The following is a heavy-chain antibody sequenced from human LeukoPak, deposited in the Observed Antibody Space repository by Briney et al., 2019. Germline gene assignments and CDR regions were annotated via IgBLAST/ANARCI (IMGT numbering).Heavy chain of an antibody. CDR2: ISWNSRSI. D-gene: IGHD1-26*01. V-gene: IGHV3-9*01. Sequence: GGSLRLSCTASGFTFDDYAMHWVRHVQGQGLDWVSSISWNSRSIDYADSVKGRFIVSRDNAQNSVSLQMNSLRTEDTAFYYCVKDIFRGTYSGFDYWGQGTLVTVSS. J-gene: IGHJ4*02. CDR3: VKDIFRGTYSGFDY. CDR1: GFTFDDYA.